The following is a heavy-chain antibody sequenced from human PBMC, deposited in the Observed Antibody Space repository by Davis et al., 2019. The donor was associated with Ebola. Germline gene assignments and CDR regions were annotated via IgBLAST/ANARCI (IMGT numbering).Heavy chain of an antibody. V-gene: IGHV4-59*02. CDR2: IYYRGST. CDR3: ARGRVVVVAAKPYYYYGMDV. Sequence: MPSETLSLTCTVSGGSVSNYYWSWIRQSPGKGLEWIGYIYYRGSTNYNPSLKSRVTISVDTSKNQFSLKLSSVTAADTAVYYCARGRVVVVAAKPYYYYGMDVWGQGTTVTVSS. D-gene: IGHD2-15*01. J-gene: IGHJ6*02. CDR1: GGSVSNYY.